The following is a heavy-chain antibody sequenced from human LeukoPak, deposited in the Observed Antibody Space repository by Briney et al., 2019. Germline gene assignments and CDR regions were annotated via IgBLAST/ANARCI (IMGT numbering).Heavy chain of an antibody. CDR1: GGTFSNYV. CDR2: IIPIIGTA. Sequence: SVKVSCNASGGTFSNYVLSWVRQAPGQGLEWMGGIIPIIGTANYAQKFQGRVTITVDESTSTAYLEVSTLRSEDTALYYCATSSDAMTSTTFDTWGQGTMVSVSS. J-gene: IGHJ3*02. CDR3: ATSSDAMTSTTFDT. D-gene: IGHD2-2*01. V-gene: IGHV1-69*01.